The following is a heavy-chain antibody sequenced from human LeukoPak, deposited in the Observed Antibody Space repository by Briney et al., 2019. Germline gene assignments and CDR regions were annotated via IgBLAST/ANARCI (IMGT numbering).Heavy chain of an antibody. CDR3: ARDLRPYSGYDNLAFDI. D-gene: IGHD5-12*01. J-gene: IGHJ3*02. CDR1: GFTYRRFG. V-gene: IGHV3-48*03. CDR2: ISSSGTTV. Sequence: PGGSLRLSCAASGFTYRRFGMNWVRQAPGKGLEWISYISSSGTTVYYADSVKGRFTVSRDNAKNSLYLQMNSLRAEDTAVYHCARDLRPYSGYDNLAFDIWGQGTMVTVSS.